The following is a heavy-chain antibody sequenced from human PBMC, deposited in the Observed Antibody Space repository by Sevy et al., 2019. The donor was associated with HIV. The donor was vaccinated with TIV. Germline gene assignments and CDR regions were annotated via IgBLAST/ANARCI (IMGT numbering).Heavy chain of an antibody. J-gene: IGHJ1*01. V-gene: IGHV3-53*01. Sequence: GGSLRLSCAASGFTVSSNYMSWVRQAPGKGLEWVSVIYSGGITYYADSVKGRFTISRDNSKNTLYLQMNSLRAEDTAVYYCAREFRDIWTGYNKKHWGQGTLVTVSS. D-gene: IGHD3-9*01. CDR3: AREFRDIWTGYNKKH. CDR2: IYSGGIT. CDR1: GFTVSSNY.